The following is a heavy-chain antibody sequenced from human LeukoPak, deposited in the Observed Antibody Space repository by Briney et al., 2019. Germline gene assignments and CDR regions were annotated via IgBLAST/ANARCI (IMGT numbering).Heavy chain of an antibody. CDR1: GGSISSDNYY. D-gene: IGHD5-12*01. V-gene: IGHV4-30-4*01. J-gene: IGHJ4*02. Sequence: TSENLSLTCTVSGGSISSDNYYWSWIRQPPGKGLEWIGYISYSGNTYYTPSLKSRVTMSVDTSKNQFSLKLSSVTAADTAVYYCASHSGYDLDWGQGTLVTVSS. CDR2: ISYSGNT. CDR3: ASHSGYDLD.